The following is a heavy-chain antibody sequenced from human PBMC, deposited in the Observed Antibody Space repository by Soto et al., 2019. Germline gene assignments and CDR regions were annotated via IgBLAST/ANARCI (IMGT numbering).Heavy chain of an antibody. Sequence: SETLSLTCTVSGGSISSGGYYWSWIRQHPGKGLEWIGYIYYSGSTYYNPSLKSRVTISVDTSKNQFSLKLSSVTAADTAVYYCARAGGGGEWELRFDYWGQGTLVTVSS. CDR2: IYYSGST. CDR3: ARAGGGGEWELRFDY. D-gene: IGHD1-26*01. J-gene: IGHJ4*02. CDR1: GGSISSGGYY. V-gene: IGHV4-31*03.